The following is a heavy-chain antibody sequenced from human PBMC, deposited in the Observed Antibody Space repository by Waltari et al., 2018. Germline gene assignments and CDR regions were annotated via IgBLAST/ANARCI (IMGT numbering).Heavy chain of an antibody. J-gene: IGHJ5*02. CDR3: ARADGSSWYNWFDP. CDR1: GGSISSYY. Sequence: QVQLQESGPGLVKPSETLSLTCTVSGGSISSYYWSWIRQPPGKGLEWIGYIYYSGSTNYNPSLKSRVTISVDTSKNQFSLKLSSVTAADTAVYYCARADGSSWYNWFDPWGQGTLVTVSS. D-gene: IGHD6-13*01. V-gene: IGHV4-59*01. CDR2: IYYSGST.